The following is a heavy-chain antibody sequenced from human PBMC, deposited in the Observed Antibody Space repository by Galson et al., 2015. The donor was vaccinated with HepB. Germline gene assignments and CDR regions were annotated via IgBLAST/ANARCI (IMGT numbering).Heavy chain of an antibody. J-gene: IGHJ4*02. CDR1: GGTFSSYA. CDR3: ARAARPGVRGSSSRARRFDY. V-gene: IGHV1-69*13. CDR2: IIPILGTA. D-gene: IGHD3-10*02. Sequence: SVKVSCKASGGTFSSYAISWVRQAPGQGLEWMGGIIPILGTANYAQKFQGRVTITADESTSTAYMELSSLRSEDTAVYYCARAARPGVRGSSSRARRFDYWGQGTLVTVSS.